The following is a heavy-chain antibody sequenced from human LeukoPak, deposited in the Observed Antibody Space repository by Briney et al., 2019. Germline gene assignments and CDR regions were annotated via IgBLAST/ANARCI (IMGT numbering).Heavy chain of an antibody. V-gene: IGHV3-23*01. CDR1: GFTFSSYA. J-gene: IGHJ4*02. Sequence: GGSLRLSCAASGFTFSSYAMSWVRQAPGKGLEWASGISGSGGSTYYADSVKGRFTIFRDNSKNTLYLQMNSLRAEDTAVYHCANGWSPDYWGRGTLVTVSS. CDR3: ANGWSPDY. D-gene: IGHD2-15*01. CDR2: ISGSGGST.